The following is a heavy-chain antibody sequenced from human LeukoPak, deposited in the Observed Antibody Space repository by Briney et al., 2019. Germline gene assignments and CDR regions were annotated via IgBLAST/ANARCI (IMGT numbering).Heavy chain of an antibody. Sequence: PGGSLRLSCAASGFSFSDYSMNWVRQAPGKGLEWLSYISPSGSTIYYADSVRGRFTISRDNPKNSLYLQMSSLRDGGTAVYYCARDQVPFDYWGHGTLVTVSS. CDR1: GFSFSDYS. J-gene: IGHJ4*01. CDR3: ARDQVPFDY. V-gene: IGHV3-48*02. CDR2: ISPSGSTI.